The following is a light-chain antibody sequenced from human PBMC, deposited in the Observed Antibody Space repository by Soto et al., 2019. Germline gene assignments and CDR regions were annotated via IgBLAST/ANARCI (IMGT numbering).Light chain of an antibody. J-gene: IGLJ3*02. V-gene: IGLV2-14*01. CDR2: EVS. CDR1: SSDVGGYNY. CDR3: SSYTGSSTPV. Sequence: QSALTQHASVSGSPGQSITISCTGTSSDVGGYNYVSWYQHHPGKAPKLMIYEVSNRPSGVSNRFSGSKSGNTASLTISGLQAEDEADYYCSSYTGSSTPVFGGGTKVTVL.